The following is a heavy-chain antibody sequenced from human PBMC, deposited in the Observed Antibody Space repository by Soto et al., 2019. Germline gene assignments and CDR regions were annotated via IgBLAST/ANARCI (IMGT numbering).Heavy chain of an antibody. CDR3: ARDPAP. Sequence: QVQLQESGPGLVKPSQTLSLTCTVSGGSISSGGYYWSWIRQHPGKGLGWIGYIYNSGSTYCNPSLQSRVTISADPSKNQYSLKSSSVTAADTAVYYCARDPAPWGQGTLVTVSS. CDR1: GGSISSGGYY. V-gene: IGHV4-31*03. CDR2: IYNSGST. J-gene: IGHJ5*02.